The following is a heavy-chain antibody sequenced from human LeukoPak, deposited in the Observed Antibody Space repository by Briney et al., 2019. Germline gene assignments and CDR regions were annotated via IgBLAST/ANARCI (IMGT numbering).Heavy chain of an antibody. Sequence: SETLSLTCAVYGGSFSGYYWSWIRQPPGKGLEWIGYIYYSGSTNYNPSLKSRVTISVDTSKNQFSLKLSSVTAADTAVYYCARGAIEFDPWGQGTLVTVSS. V-gene: IGHV4-59*01. CDR3: ARGAIEFDP. CDR1: GGSFSGYY. CDR2: IYYSGST. J-gene: IGHJ5*02.